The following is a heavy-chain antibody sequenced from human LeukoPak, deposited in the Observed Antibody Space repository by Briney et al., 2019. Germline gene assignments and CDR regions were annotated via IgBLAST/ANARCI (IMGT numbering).Heavy chain of an antibody. V-gene: IGHV1-24*01. Sequence: ASVKVSCKVSGYTLTELSMHWVRQAPGKGLEWMGGFDPEDGETIYAQKFQGRVTMTEDTSTDTAYMELSSLRSEDTAVYYCATPYPRGGGPIAVAWAFDIWGQGTMVTVSS. D-gene: IGHD6-19*01. CDR1: GYTLTELS. CDR2: FDPEDGET. J-gene: IGHJ3*02. CDR3: ATPYPRGGGPIAVAWAFDI.